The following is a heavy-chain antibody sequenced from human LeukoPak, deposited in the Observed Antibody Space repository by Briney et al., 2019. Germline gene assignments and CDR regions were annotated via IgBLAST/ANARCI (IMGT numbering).Heavy chain of an antibody. CDR2: INPNSGGT. V-gene: IGHV1-2*02. CDR3: ARDNGDYWFDY. D-gene: IGHD4-17*01. CDR1: GHTFTAYY. J-gene: IGHJ4*02. Sequence: ASVKVSCTASGHTFTAYYMHWVRQAPGQGLEWMGWINPNSGGTNYAQKFQGRVTMTRDTSISTAYMELTRLRSDDTAVYYCARDNGDYWFDYWGQGTLVTVSS.